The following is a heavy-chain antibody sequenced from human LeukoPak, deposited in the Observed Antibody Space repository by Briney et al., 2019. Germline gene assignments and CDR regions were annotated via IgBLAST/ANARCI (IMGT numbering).Heavy chain of an antibody. J-gene: IGHJ6*02. D-gene: IGHD2-21*01. CDR2: ISINGDKT. Sequence: GGSLRLSCSASGFTFSGHFMHWVRQAPGKGLEYVSSISINGDKTYYAESVKGRFTISRDNSKNTLYLQMNSLRAEDTAVYYCARVELHHVYYYYGMDVWGQGTTVTVSS. CDR1: GFTFSGHF. CDR3: ARVELHHVYYYYGMDV. V-gene: IGHV3-64*04.